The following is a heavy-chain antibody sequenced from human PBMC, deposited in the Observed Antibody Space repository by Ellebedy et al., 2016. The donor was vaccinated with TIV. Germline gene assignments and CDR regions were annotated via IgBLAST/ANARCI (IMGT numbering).Heavy chain of an antibody. V-gene: IGHV1-2*02. CDR1: GYTFTGYY. CDR2: INPSSGGT. D-gene: IGHD1-26*01. CDR3: ARGAYSGSYTAFDY. J-gene: IGHJ4*02. Sequence: AASVKVSCKASGYTFTGYYMHWVRQAPGQGLEWMGWINPSSGGTNYAQKFQGRVTMTRDTSISTAYMELSRLRSDDTAVYYCARGAYSGSYTAFDYWGQGTLVTVSS.